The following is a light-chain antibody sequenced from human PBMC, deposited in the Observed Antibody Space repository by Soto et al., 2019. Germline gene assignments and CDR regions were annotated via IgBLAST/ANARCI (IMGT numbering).Light chain of an antibody. CDR2: DVS. Sequence: DIQMTQSASSLSASVGDRVTITCRASQDITNSLNWYQQIPGKAPKLLIYDVSNLHTGVPSTFTGSGSGTNFSLSISSMQHEDVAAYYCQQYYNFALTFGGGTKVEI. V-gene: IGKV1-33*01. CDR1: QDITNS. J-gene: IGKJ4*01. CDR3: QQYYNFALT.